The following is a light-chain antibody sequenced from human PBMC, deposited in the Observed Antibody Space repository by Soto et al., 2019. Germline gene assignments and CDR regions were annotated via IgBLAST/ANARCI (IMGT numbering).Light chain of an antibody. CDR1: QDISDD. J-gene: IGKJ1*01. Sequence: DIQMTQSPSSLSASVGDRVTITCRASQDISDDLGWYQQKPGTAPKRLIYAASSLQGGVPSRFSGSGSGTEFTLTISSLQPEDFATYYCLQHNSYPLTFGQGTKVDIK. V-gene: IGKV1-17*01. CDR2: AAS. CDR3: LQHNSYPLT.